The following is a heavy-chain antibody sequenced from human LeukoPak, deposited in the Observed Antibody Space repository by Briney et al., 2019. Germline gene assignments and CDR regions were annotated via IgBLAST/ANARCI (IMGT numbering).Heavy chain of an antibody. CDR3: ARETSPNGSGFGMDV. CDR2: IYTSGST. Sequence: SETLSLTCTVSGGSISSYYWSWIRQPAGKGLEWIGRIYTSGSTNYNPSLKSRVTMSVDTSKNQFSLKLSSVTAADTAVYYCARETSPNGSGFGMDVWGQGTTVTVSS. D-gene: IGHD3-10*01. CDR1: GGSISSYY. J-gene: IGHJ6*02. V-gene: IGHV4-4*07.